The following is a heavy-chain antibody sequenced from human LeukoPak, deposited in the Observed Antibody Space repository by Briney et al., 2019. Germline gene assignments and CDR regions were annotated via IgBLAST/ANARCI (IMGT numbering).Heavy chain of an antibody. CDR1: GVSISSYY. V-gene: IGHV4-59*01. CDR3: AREPTGSPAWFDP. D-gene: IGHD4-17*01. J-gene: IGHJ5*02. CDR2: IYNSGST. Sequence: SETLSLTCTVSGVSISSYYWSWIRQPPGMGLEWIGYIYNSGSTKYNPSLKSRATISIDTSKKQFSLKLSSVTAADTAVYYCAREPTGSPAWFDPWGQGTLVTVSS.